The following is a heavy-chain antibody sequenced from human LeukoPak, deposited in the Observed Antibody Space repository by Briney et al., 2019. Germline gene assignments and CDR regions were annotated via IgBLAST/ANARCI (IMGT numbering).Heavy chain of an antibody. D-gene: IGHD1-1*01. CDR2: ISYNGGYI. Sequence: GGSLRLSCTASGFSFRTYNLHWVRQAPGKGLEWVAVISYNGGYIHYEDSVKGRFTISRDNSKNTLYLQMNSLRAEDTAVYYCARDPLGTRPGFDYWGQGTLVTVSS. CDR3: ARDPLGTRPGFDY. J-gene: IGHJ4*02. V-gene: IGHV3-30*03. CDR1: GFSFRTYN.